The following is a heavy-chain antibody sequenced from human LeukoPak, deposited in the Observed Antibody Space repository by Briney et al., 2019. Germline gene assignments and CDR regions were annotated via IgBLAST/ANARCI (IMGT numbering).Heavy chain of an antibody. J-gene: IGHJ5*01. CDR1: GFTFSTYA. D-gene: IGHD6-19*01. CDR2: ISSNGITT. Sequence: GGSLRLSCAASGFTFSTYAMHWVRQAPGKGLEYVSAISSNGITTYYSESVKGRFTIPRDNSKSTLYLHLNPVRVEHTAVYYCAKSISGGLAVTADWFDPWGQGTLVVVSS. CDR3: AKSISGGLAVTADWFDP. V-gene: IGHV3-64*04.